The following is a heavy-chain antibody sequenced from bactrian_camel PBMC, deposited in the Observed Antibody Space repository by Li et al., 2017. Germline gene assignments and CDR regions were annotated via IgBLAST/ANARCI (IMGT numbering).Heavy chain of an antibody. D-gene: IGHD3*01. J-gene: IGHJ4*01. V-gene: IGHV3S1*01. CDR1: GYPHRDCTYC. CDR3: AAGSSRGVPFRERGYPY. Sequence: HVQLVESGGGSVQPGGSLRLSCAVSGYPHRDCTYCLGWFRQAPGKEREGIAGIVVGGTQTHYADSVKGRFTISQDPTKNAVYLQMDSLTPEDTAMYYCAAGSSRGVPFRERGYPYWGQGTQVTVS. CDR2: IVVGGTQT.